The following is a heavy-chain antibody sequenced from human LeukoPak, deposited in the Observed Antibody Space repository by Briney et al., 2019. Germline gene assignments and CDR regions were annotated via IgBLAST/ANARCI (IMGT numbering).Heavy chain of an antibody. CDR2: IYYSGST. CDR3: ARVPRLLLWFGELPYYFDY. V-gene: IGHV4-59*01. D-gene: IGHD3-10*01. Sequence: SETLSLTCTVYGGSISSYYWSWIRQPPGKGLEWIGYIYYSGSTNYNPSLKSRVTISVDTSKNQFSLKLSSVTAADTAVYYCARVPRLLLWFGELPYYFDYWGQGTLVTVSS. J-gene: IGHJ4*02. CDR1: GGSISSYY.